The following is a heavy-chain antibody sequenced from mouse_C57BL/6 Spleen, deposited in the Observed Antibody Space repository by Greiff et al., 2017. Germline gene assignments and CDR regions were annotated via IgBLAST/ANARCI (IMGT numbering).Heavy chain of an antibody. V-gene: IGHV1-19*01. D-gene: IGHD1-1*01. Sequence: EVQLQQSGPVLVKPGDSVKMSCKASGYTFTDYYMNWVKQSHGKSLEWIGVINPYNGGTSYNQKFKGKATLTVDKSSSTAYMELNSLTSEDSAVYYCARRGGSSLDYWAQGTTLTVSS. J-gene: IGHJ2*01. CDR3: ARRGGSSLDY. CDR2: INPYNGGT. CDR1: GYTFTDYY.